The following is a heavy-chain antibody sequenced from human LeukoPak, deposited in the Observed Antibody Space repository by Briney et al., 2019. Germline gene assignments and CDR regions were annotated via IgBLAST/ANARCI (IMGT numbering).Heavy chain of an antibody. CDR1: GFTFSGSA. V-gene: IGHV3-73*01. Sequence: PGGSLRLSCAASGFTFSGSAMHWVRQASGKGLEWVGRIRSKANSYATAYAASVKGRFTISRDDSKNTAYLQMNILKTEDTAVYYCTRLGISGSSVDYWGQGTLVTVSS. D-gene: IGHD1-26*01. J-gene: IGHJ4*02. CDR3: TRLGISGSSVDY. CDR2: IRSKANSYAT.